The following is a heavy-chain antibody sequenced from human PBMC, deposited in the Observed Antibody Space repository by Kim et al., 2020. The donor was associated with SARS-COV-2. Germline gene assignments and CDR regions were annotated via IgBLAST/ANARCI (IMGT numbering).Heavy chain of an antibody. CDR3: ARTYYYGSGFDAFDI. Sequence: SETLSLTCTVSGGSISSGGYYWSWIRQHPGKGLEWIGYIYYSGSTYYNPSLKSRVTISVDTSKNQFSLKLSSVTAADTAVYYCARTYYYGSGFDAFDIWGQGTMVTVSS. CDR2: IYYSGST. D-gene: IGHD3-10*01. V-gene: IGHV4-31*03. CDR1: GGSISSGGYY. J-gene: IGHJ3*02.